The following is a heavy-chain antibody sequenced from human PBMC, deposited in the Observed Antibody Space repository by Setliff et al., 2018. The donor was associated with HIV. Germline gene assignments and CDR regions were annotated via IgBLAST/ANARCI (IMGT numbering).Heavy chain of an antibody. Sequence: SETLSLTCNVSGYSINNDYYWGWMRQPPGKGLEWIGTIYHSGSTYYNPSLKSRVTLSVYTSKNQFSLKLNSVIAADTAVYYCVRDYSCYYSNAFDFWGQGTMVTVSS. J-gene: IGHJ3*01. CDR1: GYSINNDYY. V-gene: IGHV4-38-2*02. CDR3: VRDYSCYYSNAFDF. CDR2: IYHSGST. D-gene: IGHD3-22*01.